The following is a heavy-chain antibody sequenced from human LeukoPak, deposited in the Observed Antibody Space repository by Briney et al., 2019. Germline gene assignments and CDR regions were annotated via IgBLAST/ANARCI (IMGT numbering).Heavy chain of an antibody. V-gene: IGHV1-18*01. CDR3: ARVGVVVPAARNNWFDP. J-gene: IGHJ5*02. Sequence: ASVKVSCKASGYTFTSYGISWVRQAPGQGLEWMGWISAYNGNTNYAQKLQGRVTMTTDTSTSTAYMELRSLRSDDTAVYYCARVGVVVPAARNNWFDPWGQGTLVTVSS. D-gene: IGHD2-2*01. CDR1: GYTFTSYG. CDR2: ISAYNGNT.